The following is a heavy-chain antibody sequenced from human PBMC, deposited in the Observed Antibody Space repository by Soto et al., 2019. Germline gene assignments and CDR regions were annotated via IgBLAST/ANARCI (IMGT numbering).Heavy chain of an antibody. Sequence: SETLCLTCAVYGGSFSGYYWSWIRQPPGKGLEWIGEINHSGSTNYNPSLKSRVTISVDTSKNQFSLKLSSVTAADTAVYYCARHSGTYSYYGMDVWGQGTTVT. V-gene: IGHV4-34*01. CDR2: INHSGST. J-gene: IGHJ6*02. D-gene: IGHD1-26*01. CDR3: ARHSGTYSYYGMDV. CDR1: GGSFSGYY.